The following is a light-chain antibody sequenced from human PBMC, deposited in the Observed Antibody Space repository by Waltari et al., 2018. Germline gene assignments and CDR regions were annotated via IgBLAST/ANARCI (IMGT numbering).Light chain of an antibody. J-gene: IGLJ3*02. V-gene: IGLV3-1*01. Sequence: SYDLTQPTSVSVSPGQTGSISCSGDNLGDEHACWYQKKAGQSPILVIFDDDKRPSGIPERFSGSKSGNTATLTISGAQSSDEADYYCQTWDRKSLVFGGGTKLTVL. CDR1: NLGDEH. CDR3: QTWDRKSLV. CDR2: DDD.